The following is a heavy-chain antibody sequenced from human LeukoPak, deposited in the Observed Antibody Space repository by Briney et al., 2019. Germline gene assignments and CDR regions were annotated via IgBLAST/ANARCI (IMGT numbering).Heavy chain of an antibody. J-gene: IGHJ4*02. CDR2: INSDGSST. D-gene: IGHD6-19*01. CDR3: ARGSRGWYAY. Sequence: PGGSLRLSCAASGFTFSSYWMHWVRQAPGKGLVWVSSINSDGSSTSYADSVKGRFTISRDNVKNTLYLQMNSLRAEDTAVYYCARGSRGWYAYWGQGTPVTVSS. CDR1: GFTFSSYW. V-gene: IGHV3-74*01.